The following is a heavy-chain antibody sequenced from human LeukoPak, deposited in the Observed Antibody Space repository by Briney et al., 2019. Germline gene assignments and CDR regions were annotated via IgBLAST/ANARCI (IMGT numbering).Heavy chain of an antibody. CDR3: ATYSPGVATTVTTRPLDY. Sequence: ASVKVSCKASGYTFTGYYLHWVRQAPGKGLEWMGGFDPEDGETIYAQKFQGRVTMTEDTSTDTAYMELSSLRSEDTAVYYCATYSPGVATTVTTRPLDYWGQGTLVTVSS. CDR2: FDPEDGET. CDR1: GYTFTGYY. J-gene: IGHJ4*02. D-gene: IGHD4-17*01. V-gene: IGHV1-24*01.